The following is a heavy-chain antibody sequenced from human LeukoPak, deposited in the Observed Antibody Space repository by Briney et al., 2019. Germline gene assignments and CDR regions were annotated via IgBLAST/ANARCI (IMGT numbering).Heavy chain of an antibody. V-gene: IGHV4-59*01. CDR3: ARSMSYSSSWYVL. CDR2: IYYSGST. CDR1: GGSISSYY. Sequence: SETLSLTCTVSGGSISSYYWSWIRQPPGKGLEWIGYIYYSGSTNYNPSLKSRVTISVDTSKNQFSLKPSSVTAADTAVYYCARSMSYSSSWYVLWGQGTLVTVSS. D-gene: IGHD6-13*01. J-gene: IGHJ4*02.